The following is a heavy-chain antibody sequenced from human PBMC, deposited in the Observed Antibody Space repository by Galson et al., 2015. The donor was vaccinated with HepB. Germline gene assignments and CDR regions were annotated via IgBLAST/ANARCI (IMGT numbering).Heavy chain of an antibody. J-gene: IGHJ4*02. D-gene: IGHD6-13*01. CDR2: ISSSSSYI. CDR3: ARGGSSSSWGGDY. Sequence: SLRLSCAASGFTFSSYSMNWVRQAPGKGLEWVSSISSSSSYIYYADSVKGRFTISRDNAKNSLYLQMNSLRAEDTAVYYCARGGSSSSWGGDYWGQGTLATVSS. CDR1: GFTFSSYS. V-gene: IGHV3-21*01.